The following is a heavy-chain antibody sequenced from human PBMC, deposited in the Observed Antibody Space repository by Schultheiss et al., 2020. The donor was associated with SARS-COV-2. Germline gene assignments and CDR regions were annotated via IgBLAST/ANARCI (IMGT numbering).Heavy chain of an antibody. CDR1: GFTFSDYY. CDR3: ARHRPQYCSSTSCYDEYYFDY. J-gene: IGHJ4*02. Sequence: GGSLRLSCAASGFTFSDYYMSWIRQAPGKGLEWVSVIYSGGSTYYADSVKGRFTISRDNSKNTLYLQMNSLRAEDTAVYYCARHRPQYCSSTSCYDEYYFDYWGQGTLVTVSS. D-gene: IGHD2-2*01. CDR2: IYSGGST. V-gene: IGHV3-66*04.